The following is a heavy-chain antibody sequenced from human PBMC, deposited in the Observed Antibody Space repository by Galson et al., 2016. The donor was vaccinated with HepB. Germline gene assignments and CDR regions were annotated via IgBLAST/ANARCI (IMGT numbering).Heavy chain of an antibody. D-gene: IGHD6-19*01. V-gene: IGHV1-69*13. CDR2: IIPMFGTT. Sequence: SVKVSCKASGGTFINYAIKWVRQAPGQGLEWMGGIIPMFGTTQYAQKFQGRVTITADESASTAYMEFSSLRSEDTAVYYCARDMSGWHERGHYEYGLDVWGQGPTITVSS. J-gene: IGHJ6*02. CDR1: GGTFINYA. CDR3: ARDMSGWHERGHYEYGLDV.